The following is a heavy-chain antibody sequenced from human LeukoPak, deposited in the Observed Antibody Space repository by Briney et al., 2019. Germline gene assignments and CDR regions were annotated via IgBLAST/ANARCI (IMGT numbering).Heavy chain of an antibody. CDR1: GYSFKNYG. CDR3: ARDDSCSGDKCVSLGGFDV. CDR2: VNSDTGST. D-gene: IGHD3-16*01. Sequence: ASVKVSCKASGYSFKNYGMTWVRQAPGQGLEWMGWVNSDTGSTVSAQAFQGGVALTTDTSTNTIHMELRSLTSDDTVVYFCARDDSCSGDKCVSLGGFDVWGQGTTVIVSS. J-gene: IGHJ3*01. V-gene: IGHV1-18*01.